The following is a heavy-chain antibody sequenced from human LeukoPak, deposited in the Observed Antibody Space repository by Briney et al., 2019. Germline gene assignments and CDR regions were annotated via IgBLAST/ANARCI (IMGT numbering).Heavy chain of an antibody. CDR2: ISSSSSYI. Sequence: PGGSLRLSCAASGFTFSSYSMNWVRQAPGKGLEWVSSISSSSSYIYYADSVKGRFTISRDNAKNSLYLQMNSLRAEDTAVYYCARGGGSSIAARPYFFDYWGQGTLVTVSS. CDR1: GFTFSSYS. CDR3: ARGGGSSIAARPYFFDY. J-gene: IGHJ4*02. V-gene: IGHV3-21*01. D-gene: IGHD6-6*01.